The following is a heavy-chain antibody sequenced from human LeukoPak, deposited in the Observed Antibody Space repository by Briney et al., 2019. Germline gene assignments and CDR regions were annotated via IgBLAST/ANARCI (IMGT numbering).Heavy chain of an antibody. CDR2: IKYEGSEK. J-gene: IGHJ4*02. Sequence: GGCLRLSCAASGFTFSSYWMTWVSQPPRRGLGWVANIKYEGSEKDYMDSVKGRFTISRDNAENSLYLQMNSLRAEDTAVYYCARDIEAAGLFLDYWGQGTLVTVSS. CDR3: ARDIEAAGLFLDY. D-gene: IGHD6-13*01. CDR1: GFTFSSYW. V-gene: IGHV3-7*01.